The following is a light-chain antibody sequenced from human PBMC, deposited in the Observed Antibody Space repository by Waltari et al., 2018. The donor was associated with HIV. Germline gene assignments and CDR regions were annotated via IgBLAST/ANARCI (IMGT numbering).Light chain of an antibody. CDR3: QQYKNWAPGRT. CDR2: GAS. Sequence: EIVMTQSPATLSVSPGERATLSCRASQSVNSNLAWYQQKPGQAPRLLIYGASTRATGIPARFSVSGSGTEFTLTISSLQSEDFAVYYCQQYKNWAPGRTFGQGTKVEIK. V-gene: IGKV3-15*01. CDR1: QSVNSN. J-gene: IGKJ1*01.